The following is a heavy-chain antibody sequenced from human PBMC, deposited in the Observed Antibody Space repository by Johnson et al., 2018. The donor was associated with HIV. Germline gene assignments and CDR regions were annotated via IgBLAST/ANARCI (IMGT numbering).Heavy chain of an antibody. CDR3: ARGCRDGYTWDAFDV. CDR2: LNSGGGT. CDR1: GFTVSSNY. D-gene: IGHD5-24*01. V-gene: IGHV3-66*01. Sequence: VQLVESGGGLIQPGGSLRLSCAASGFTVSSNYMTWVRQGPGKGLEWVSVLNSGGGTYFADSVTGRFTISRDNAKNTLYLQMHSLRAEDTAVYFCARGCRDGYTWDAFDVWGRGKRVTVSS. J-gene: IGHJ3*01.